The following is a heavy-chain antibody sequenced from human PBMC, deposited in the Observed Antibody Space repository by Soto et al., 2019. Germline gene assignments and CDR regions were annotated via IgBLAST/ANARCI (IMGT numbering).Heavy chain of an antibody. V-gene: IGHV3-23*01. D-gene: IGHD2-15*01. Sequence: DVQLLESGGGLVQPEGSLRLSCAASGFTFSSYAMGWVRQGPGKGLEWVAVVSIGGSTHYADSVRGRFTISRDNSKNTLSLQMNSLTAEDTAVYFCGKRRGAGGHFDYWGQGALVTVSS. J-gene: IGHJ4*02. CDR1: GFTFSSYA. CDR2: VSIGGST. CDR3: GKRRGAGGHFDY.